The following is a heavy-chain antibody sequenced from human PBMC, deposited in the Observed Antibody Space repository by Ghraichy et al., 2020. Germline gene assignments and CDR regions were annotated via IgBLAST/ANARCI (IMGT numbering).Heavy chain of an antibody. CDR1: GGSISSSSYY. J-gene: IGHJ4*02. Sequence: SETLSLTCTVSGGSISSSSYYWGWIRQPPGKGLEWIGSIYYSGSTYYNPSLKSRVTISVDTSKNQFSLKLSSVTAADTAVYYCARRVCGGYNCRFDYWGQGTLVTVSS. V-gene: IGHV4-39*01. CDR3: ARRVCGGYNCRFDY. D-gene: IGHD5-24*01. CDR2: IYYSGST.